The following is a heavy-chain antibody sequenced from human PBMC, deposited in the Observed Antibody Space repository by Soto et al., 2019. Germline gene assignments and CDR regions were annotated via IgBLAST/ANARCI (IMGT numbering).Heavy chain of an antibody. J-gene: IGHJ4*02. CDR2: MFASGSS. V-gene: IGHV4-4*02. CDR3: AREGFDHRPDY. CDR1: GDSISSPNW. Sequence: SETLSLTCAVSGDSISSPNWWSWYRQPPGKGLELIGEMFASGSSNYNPSLNGRFTISLDTSKNHFSLKLTSLAAADTAIYYCAREGFDHRPDYWGQGIPVTVSS.